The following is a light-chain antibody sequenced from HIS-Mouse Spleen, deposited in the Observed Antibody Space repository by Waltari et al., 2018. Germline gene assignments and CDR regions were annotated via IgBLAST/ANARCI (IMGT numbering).Light chain of an antibody. Sequence: SYELTQPPSVSVSPGQTARITCSGDALPKKYAYWYQQKSGQAPVLVIYEDSKRPPGIPERFCGSSYGTMATLTISGAQVEDEADYYCYSTDSSGNHRVFGGGTKLTVL. V-gene: IGLV3-10*01. CDR2: EDS. CDR1: ALPKKY. J-gene: IGLJ2*01. CDR3: YSTDSSGNHRV.